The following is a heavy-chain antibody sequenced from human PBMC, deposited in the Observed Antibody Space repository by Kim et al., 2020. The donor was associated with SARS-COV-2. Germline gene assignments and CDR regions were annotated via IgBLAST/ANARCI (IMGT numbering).Heavy chain of an antibody. CDR1: GFTFSSYA. V-gene: IGHV3-30*04. CDR3: AREITMVRGVIITNYYYGMDV. Sequence: GGSLRLSCAASGFTFSSYAMHWVRQAPGKGLEWVAVISYDGSNKYYADSVKGRFTISRDNSKNTLYLQMNSLRAEDTAVYYCAREITMVRGVIITNYYYGMDVWGQGTTVTVSS. CDR2: ISYDGSNK. J-gene: IGHJ6*02. D-gene: IGHD3-10*01.